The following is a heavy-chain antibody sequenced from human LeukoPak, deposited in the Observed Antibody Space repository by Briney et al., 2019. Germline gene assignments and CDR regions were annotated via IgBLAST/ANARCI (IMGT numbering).Heavy chain of an antibody. CDR3: ADLVTTVTTTDY. CDR1: GFTFSSYG. J-gene: IGHJ4*02. CDR2: ISYDGSNK. D-gene: IGHD4-17*01. V-gene: IGHV3-30*03. Sequence: GGSLRLSCAASGFTFSSYGMHWVRQAPGKGLEWVAVISYDGSNKYYADSVKGRFTISRDNSKNTLYLQMNSLRAEDTAVYYCADLVTTVTTTDYWGQGTLVTVSS.